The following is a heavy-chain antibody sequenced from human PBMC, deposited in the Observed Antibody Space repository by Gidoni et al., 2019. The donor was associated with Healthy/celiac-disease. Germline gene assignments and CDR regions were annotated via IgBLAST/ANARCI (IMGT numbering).Heavy chain of an antibody. CDR1: GFTVSRYS. D-gene: IGHD3-22*01. CDR3: AKSLWYYYDSSGSSPQYYFDY. Sequence: EVQLLESGGGLVQPGGYLRLLCAASGFTVSRYSMSWVRQAPGKGLEWVSASRGIGGSTYYADSVKGRFTISRDNSKNTLYLQMNSLRAEDTAVYYCAKSLWYYYDSSGSSPQYYFDYWGQGTLVTVSS. CDR2: SRGIGGST. J-gene: IGHJ4*02. V-gene: IGHV3-23*01.